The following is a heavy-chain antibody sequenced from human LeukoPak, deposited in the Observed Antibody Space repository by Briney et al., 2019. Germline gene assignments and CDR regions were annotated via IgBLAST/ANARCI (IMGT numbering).Heavy chain of an antibody. CDR3: ARVLLDTAMAQGYYFDY. Sequence: ASVKVSCKASGGTFSSYAISWVRQAPGQGLEWMGVVIPIFGTANYAQKFQGRVTITADESTSTAYMELSSLRSEDTAVYYCARVLLDTAMAQGYYFDYWGQGTLVTVSS. CDR2: VIPIFGTA. V-gene: IGHV1-69*13. J-gene: IGHJ4*02. CDR1: GGTFSSYA. D-gene: IGHD5-18*01.